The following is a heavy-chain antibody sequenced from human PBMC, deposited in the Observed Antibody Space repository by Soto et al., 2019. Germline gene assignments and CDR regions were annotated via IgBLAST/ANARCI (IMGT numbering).Heavy chain of an antibody. J-gene: IGHJ6*02. D-gene: IGHD5-12*01. Sequence: EVQLVESGGAVVQPGGSLRLSCAASGFPFDDYTMHWVRQAPGKGLEWVSLISWDGGSTDYADSVKGRFTISRDNSKKSLFLEMNSLSSADPALYYCARDGYDYYYYSGLDVWGQGTRVTVSS. CDR3: ARDGYDYYYYSGLDV. CDR2: ISWDGGST. CDR1: GFPFDDYT. V-gene: IGHV3-43*01.